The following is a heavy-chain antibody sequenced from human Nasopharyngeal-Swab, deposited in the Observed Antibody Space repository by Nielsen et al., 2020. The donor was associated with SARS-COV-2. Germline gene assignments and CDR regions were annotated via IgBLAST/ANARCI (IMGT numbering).Heavy chain of an antibody. J-gene: IGHJ4*02. V-gene: IGHV4-39*07. CDR1: GGSISTSSYY. CDR3: ARGGGRKIFFDY. D-gene: IGHD2/OR15-2a*01. CDR2: FYYGGST. Sequence: SETLSLTCSVSGGSISTSSYYWGWIRQPPGKGLEWIGNFYYGGSTYYNSSLKSRVSMSVDTSKNQFSLNLRSVTAADTAVYYCARGGGRKIFFDYWGQGTLITVSS.